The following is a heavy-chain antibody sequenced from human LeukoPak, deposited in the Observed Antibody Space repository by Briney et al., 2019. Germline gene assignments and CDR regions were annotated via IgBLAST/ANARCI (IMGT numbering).Heavy chain of an antibody. D-gene: IGHD2-15*01. CDR2: IKQDGSKK. CDR3: ARVRGGYYMDV. CDR1: GFTFSGYW. Sequence: GGSLRLSCAASGFTFSGYWMSWVRQAPGKGLEWVANIKQDGSKKDYVDSVKGRFTISRDNAKNSLYLQMNSLRAEDTAVYYCARVRGGYYMDVWGKGTTVTVSS. J-gene: IGHJ6*03. V-gene: IGHV3-7*01.